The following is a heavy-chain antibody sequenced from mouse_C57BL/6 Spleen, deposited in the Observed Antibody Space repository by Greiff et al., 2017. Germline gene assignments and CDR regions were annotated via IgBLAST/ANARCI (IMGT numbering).Heavy chain of an antibody. CDR1: GYTFTSYW. J-gene: IGHJ1*03. CDR2: IYPGNSDT. Sequence: VQLQQSGTVLARPGASVKMSCKTSGYTFTSYWMHWVKQRPGQGLEWIGAIYPGNSDTSYNQKFKGKAKLTAVTSTSTAYMELSSLTNEDSSVYYCTRREDYYGSGYFDVWGTGTTVTVSS. CDR3: TRREDYYGSGYFDV. V-gene: IGHV1-5*01. D-gene: IGHD1-1*01.